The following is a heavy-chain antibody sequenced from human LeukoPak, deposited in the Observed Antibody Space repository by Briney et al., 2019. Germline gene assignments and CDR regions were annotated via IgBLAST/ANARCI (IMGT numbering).Heavy chain of an antibody. CDR1: GYTFTSYD. J-gene: IGHJ5*02. Sequence: ALVKVSCKASGYTFTSYDINWVRQATGQGLEWMGWMNPNSGNTGYAQKFQGRVTMTRNTSISTAYMELSSLRSEDTAVYYCAGGPISTSTPFDPWSQGTLVTVSS. V-gene: IGHV1-8*01. CDR3: AGGPISTSTPFDP. D-gene: IGHD2-2*01. CDR2: MNPNSGNT.